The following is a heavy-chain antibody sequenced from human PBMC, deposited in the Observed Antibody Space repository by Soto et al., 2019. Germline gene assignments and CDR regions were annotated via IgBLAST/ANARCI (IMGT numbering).Heavy chain of an antibody. CDR1: GGTFNTYG. J-gene: IGHJ3*01. CDR3: SSRERVDAFEV. V-gene: IGHV1-69*01. Sequence: VQLVQSGAEVKKPGSSVKVSCKASGGTFNTYGITWVRQASGQGLEWMGGIIPISGTIKFAQKFQGRLTSTPEESASTVYMELIILTSEDTAVDYCSSRERVDAFEVWGQGTVVTVSS. CDR2: IIPISGTI. D-gene: IGHD1-26*01.